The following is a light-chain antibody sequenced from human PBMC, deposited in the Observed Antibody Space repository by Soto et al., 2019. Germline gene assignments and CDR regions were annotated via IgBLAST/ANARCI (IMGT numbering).Light chain of an antibody. V-gene: IGKV1-8*01. CDR3: QQYYSYPMDT. CDR2: TAS. J-gene: IGKJ2*01. Sequence: AIRMTQSPSSLSASTGDRVTITCRASQGISSYLAWYQQKPGQAPKLLIYTASTVQSGVPSRFSGSGSGTDFTLTISCLQSEEFATYYCQQYYSYPMDTFGQGNKLEIK. CDR1: QGISSY.